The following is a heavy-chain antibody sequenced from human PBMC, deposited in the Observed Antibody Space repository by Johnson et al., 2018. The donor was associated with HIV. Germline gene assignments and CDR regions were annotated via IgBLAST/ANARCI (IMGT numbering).Heavy chain of an antibody. CDR2: ISYDGSNK. CDR1: GFTFSSYG. Sequence: QVQLVESGGGVVQPGRSLRLSCAASGFTFSSYGMHWVRQAPGTGLEWVAVISYDGSNKYYADSVKGRFTISRDNSKNTFYLQMNSLRAEDTAIYYCAKDWADQDSFDIWGQGTMVTVSS. V-gene: IGHV3-30*18. J-gene: IGHJ3*02. CDR3: AKDWADQDSFDI. D-gene: IGHD3-16*01.